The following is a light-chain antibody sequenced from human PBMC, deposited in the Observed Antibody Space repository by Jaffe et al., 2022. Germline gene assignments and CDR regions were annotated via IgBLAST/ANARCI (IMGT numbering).Light chain of an antibody. CDR3: QVWDSSSDHPGMV. V-gene: IGLV3-21*04. CDR2: YDS. Sequence: SYVLTQPPSVSVAPGKTARITCGGNNIGSKSVHWYQQKPGQAPVLVIYYDSDRPSGIPERFSGSNSGNTATLTISRVEAGDEADYYCQVWDSSSDHPGMVFGGGTKLTVL. CDR1: NIGSKS. J-gene: IGLJ2*01.